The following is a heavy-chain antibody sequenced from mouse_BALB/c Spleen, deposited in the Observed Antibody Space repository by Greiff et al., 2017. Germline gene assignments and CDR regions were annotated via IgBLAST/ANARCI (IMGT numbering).Heavy chain of an antibody. CDR3: ARWRYDGPYYFDY. V-gene: IGHV1-7*01. D-gene: IGHD2-14*01. J-gene: IGHJ2*01. Sequence: QVQLQQSGAELAKPGASVKMSCKASGYTFTSYWMHWVKQRPGQGLEWIGYINPSTGYTEYNQKFKDKATLTADKSSSTAYMQLSSLTSEDSAVYYCARWRYDGPYYFDYWGQGTTLTVSS. CDR1: GYTFTSYW. CDR2: INPSTGYT.